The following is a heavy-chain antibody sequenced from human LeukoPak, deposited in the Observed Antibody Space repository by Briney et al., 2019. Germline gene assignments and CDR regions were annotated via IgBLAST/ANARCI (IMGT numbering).Heavy chain of an antibody. CDR1: GYNFTNYW. CDR2: IDHSDSYN. Sequence: RGASLKISCKGSGYNFTNYWISWVRQMPGKGVEWMGTIDHSDSYNNYSPSCHGHVTISADKSISTAYLQCSSVKASDTAMYYSVRAYSRSRFDDWGQGTLVSVSS. CDR3: VRAYSRSRFDD. V-gene: IGHV5-10-1*01. D-gene: IGHD6-6*01. J-gene: IGHJ4*02.